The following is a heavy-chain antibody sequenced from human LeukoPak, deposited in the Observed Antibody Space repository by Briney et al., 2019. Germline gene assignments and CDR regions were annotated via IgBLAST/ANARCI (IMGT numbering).Heavy chain of an antibody. V-gene: IGHV3-7*02. CDR1: GFTFSSYW. CDR2: IKEDGSEK. Sequence: PGGTLRLSCAASGFTFSSYWMSWVRQAPGKGLEWVANIKEDGSEKYYVDSVKRRFTISRDNSKNTLYLQMNSLRAEDTAVYYCARADTEWLDAFDIWGQGTMVTVSS. J-gene: IGHJ3*02. CDR3: ARADTEWLDAFDI. D-gene: IGHD3-3*01.